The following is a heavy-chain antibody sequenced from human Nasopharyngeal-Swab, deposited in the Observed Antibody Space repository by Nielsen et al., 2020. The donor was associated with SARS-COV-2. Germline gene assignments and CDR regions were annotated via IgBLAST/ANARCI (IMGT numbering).Heavy chain of an antibody. D-gene: IGHD3-3*01. Sequence: SETLSLTCTVSGGSMSSFAFDSYWAWIRQPPGMGLEWIGNMYHSGATYTNPSLKSRVTLSVDTSTNKFSLNLSSVTAADTAVYYCARWSSSSIKFDYWGQGTLVSVSS. V-gene: IGHV4-39*01. CDR3: ARWSSSSIKFDY. CDR2: MYHSGAT. CDR1: GGSMSSFAFDSY. J-gene: IGHJ4*02.